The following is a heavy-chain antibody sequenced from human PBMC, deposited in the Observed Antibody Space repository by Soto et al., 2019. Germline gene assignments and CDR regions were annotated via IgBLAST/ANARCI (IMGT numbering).Heavy chain of an antibody. V-gene: IGHV4-4*02. Sequence: QVQLQESGPGLVKPSGTVSLTCDVSGVSISSGNWWSWVRQPPGKDLEWIGEIFRDGMTTYYPSLRGRATISVDTSKNRFSVRVTSANAADTAIYYCGRLVYYRRLNYLYFDYWGRGALVTVSS. CDR2: IFRDGMT. CDR1: GVSISSGNW. J-gene: IGHJ4*02. CDR3: GRLVYYRRLNYLYFDY. D-gene: IGHD3-16*02.